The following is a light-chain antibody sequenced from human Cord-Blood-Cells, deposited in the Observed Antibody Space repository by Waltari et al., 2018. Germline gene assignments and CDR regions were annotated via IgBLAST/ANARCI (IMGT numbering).Light chain of an antibody. CDR2: RNN. J-gene: IGLJ3*02. CDR1: SSNIGSNY. Sequence: QSVLTQPPSASGTPGQRVTISCSGISSNIGSNYLSWYQQLPGTAPKLLIYRNNPRPSGVPDRFSGSKSGTSASLAISGLRSEDEADYYCAAWDDSLSGPVFGGGTKLTVL. CDR3: AAWDDSLSGPV. V-gene: IGLV1-47*01.